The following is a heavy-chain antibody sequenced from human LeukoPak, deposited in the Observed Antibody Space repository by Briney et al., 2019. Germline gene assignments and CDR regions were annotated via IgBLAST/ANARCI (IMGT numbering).Heavy chain of an antibody. CDR3: ARGDTYYDFWSGPSDY. V-gene: IGHV3-33*01. CDR1: GFTFSSYG. Sequence: PGGSLRLSCAASGFTFSSYGMHWVRQAPGKGLEWAAVIWYDGSNKYYADSVKGRFTISRDNSKNTLYLQMNSLRAEDTAVYYCARGDTYYDFWSGPSDYWGQGTLVTVSS. CDR2: IWYDGSNK. J-gene: IGHJ4*02. D-gene: IGHD3-3*01.